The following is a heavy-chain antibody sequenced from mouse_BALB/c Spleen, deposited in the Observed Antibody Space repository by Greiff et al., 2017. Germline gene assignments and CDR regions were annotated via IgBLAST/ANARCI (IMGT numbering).Heavy chain of an antibody. D-gene: IGHD2-14*01. J-gene: IGHJ4*01. CDR1: GYSITSGYY. Sequence: EVQRVESGPGLVKPSQSLSLTCSVTGYSITSGYYWNWIRQFPGNKLEWMGYISYDGSNNYNPSLKNRISITRDTSKNQFFLKLNSVTTEDTATYYCAREIGDYWGQGTSVTVSS. CDR2: ISYDGSN. V-gene: IGHV3-6*02. CDR3: AREIGDY.